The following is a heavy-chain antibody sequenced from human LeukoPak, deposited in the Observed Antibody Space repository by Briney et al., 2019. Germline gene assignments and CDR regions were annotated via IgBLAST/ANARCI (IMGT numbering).Heavy chain of an antibody. J-gene: IGHJ4*02. CDR2: ISGGGGST. V-gene: IGHV3-23*01. D-gene: IGHD3-10*01. CDR3: AKDRVWFGELSY. CDR1: GFTFSSYA. Sequence: GGSLRLSCAASGFTFSSYAMSWVRQAPGKGLEWVSAISGGGGSTYYADSVKGRFTISRDNSKNTLYLQMNSLRAEDTAVYYCAKDRVWFGELSYWGQGTLVTVSS.